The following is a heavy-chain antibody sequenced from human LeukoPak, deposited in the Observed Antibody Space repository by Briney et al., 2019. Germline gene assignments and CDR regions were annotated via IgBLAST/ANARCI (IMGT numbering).Heavy chain of an antibody. J-gene: IGHJ4*02. V-gene: IGHV3-74*01. Sequence: GGSLRLSCAASGFTFSSYWMHWVRQAPARGLVWVSRINSDGSSASYADSVKGRFTISRDNAKNTLYLQMNSLRADDAAVYYCARVIRDGYNLDYWGQGTLVTVSS. CDR3: ARVIRDGYNLDY. CDR1: GFTFSSYW. D-gene: IGHD5-24*01. CDR2: INSDGSSA.